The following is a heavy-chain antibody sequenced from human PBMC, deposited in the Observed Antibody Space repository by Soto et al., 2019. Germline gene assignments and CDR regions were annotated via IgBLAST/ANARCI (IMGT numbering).Heavy chain of an antibody. CDR2: IIPIFGTA. CDR3: ARPLYYDFWSGDRTISYYYGMDV. Sequence: QVQLVQSGAEVKKPGSSVKVSCTASVGSFSSYAISWVRQAPGQGLEWMGGIIPIFGTANYAQKFQGRVTITADESTSTAYMELSSLRSEDTAVYYCARPLYYDFWSGDRTISYYYGMDVWGQGTTVTVSS. D-gene: IGHD3-3*01. J-gene: IGHJ6*02. V-gene: IGHV1-69*12. CDR1: VGSFSSYA.